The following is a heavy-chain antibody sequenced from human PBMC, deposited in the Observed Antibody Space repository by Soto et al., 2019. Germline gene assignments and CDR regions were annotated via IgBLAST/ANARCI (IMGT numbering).Heavy chain of an antibody. J-gene: IGHJ4*02. D-gene: IGHD3-3*01. CDR1: GFTFSSYG. CDR2: IWYDGSNK. Sequence: GGSLRLSCAASGFTFSSYGMHWVRQAPGKGLEWVAVIWYDGSNKYYADSVKGRFTISRDNSKNTLYLQMNSLRAEDTAVYYCARDEVYDFLGVAASIDYWGQGTLVTVSS. V-gene: IGHV3-33*01. CDR3: ARDEVYDFLGVAASIDY.